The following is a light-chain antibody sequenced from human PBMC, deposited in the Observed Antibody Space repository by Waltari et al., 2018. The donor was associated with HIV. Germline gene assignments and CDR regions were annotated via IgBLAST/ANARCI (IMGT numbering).Light chain of an antibody. CDR3: SAWDDNLNAL. Sequence: QSVLIQPLSASGSPGQRVTLPCSGRRSNIGSNSVNWYQQFPGTAPKLLIYSNDRRPSGVPDRFSGSKSGTSASLVINGLQPEDEADYYCSAWDDNLNALFGGGTKLTVL. J-gene: IGLJ2*01. CDR2: SND. CDR1: RSNIGSNS. V-gene: IGLV1-44*01.